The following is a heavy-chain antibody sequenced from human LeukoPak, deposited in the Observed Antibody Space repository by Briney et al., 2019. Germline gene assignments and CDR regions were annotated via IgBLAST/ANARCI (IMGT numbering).Heavy chain of an antibody. CDR1: GYTFTSYG. Sequence: ASVKVSCKASGYTFTSYGISWVRQAPGQGLEWMGWISAYNGNTNYAQKLQGRVTMTTDTSTSTAYMELRSLRSDDTAVYYCARGYCSSTSCYTGIPDYWGQGTLVTVSS. CDR2: ISAYNGNT. V-gene: IGHV1-18*01. J-gene: IGHJ4*02. CDR3: ARGYCSSTSCYTGIPDY. D-gene: IGHD2-2*02.